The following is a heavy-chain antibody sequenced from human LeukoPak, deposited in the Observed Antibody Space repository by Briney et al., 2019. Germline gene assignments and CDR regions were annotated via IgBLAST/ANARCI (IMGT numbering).Heavy chain of an antibody. CDR3: TRDPPLQGYCSSTSCYS. CDR1: GFTFSTYA. Sequence: GGSLRLSCAASGFTFSTYAMSWVRQAPGKGLEWVSTISGSGANTYYADSVRGRFTISRDNSKNTLYLHMNSLKTEDTAVYYCTRDPPLQGYCSSTSCYSWGQGTLVTVSS. D-gene: IGHD2-2*01. J-gene: IGHJ4*02. V-gene: IGHV3-23*01. CDR2: ISGSGANT.